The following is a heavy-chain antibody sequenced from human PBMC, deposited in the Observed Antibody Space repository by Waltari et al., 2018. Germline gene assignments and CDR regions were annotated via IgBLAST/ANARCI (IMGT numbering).Heavy chain of an antibody. Sequence: QVQLQESGPGLVKPSETLSLTCTVSGGSISSYYWSWIRQPPGKGLEWIGYIYYSGSTNYNPSLKSRVTISVDTSKNQFSLKLSSVTAADTAVYYCARHPGIVVVPAAIGGADYWGQGTLVTVSS. CDR3: ARHPGIVVVPAAIGGADY. V-gene: IGHV4-59*08. D-gene: IGHD2-2*02. J-gene: IGHJ4*02. CDR1: GGSISSYY. CDR2: IYYSGST.